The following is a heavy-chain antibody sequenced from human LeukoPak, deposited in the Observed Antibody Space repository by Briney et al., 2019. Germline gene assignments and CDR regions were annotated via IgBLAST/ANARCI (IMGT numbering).Heavy chain of an antibody. D-gene: IGHD1-7*01. CDR1: GFTVSNDY. CDR2: IYSGGDT. CDR3: ARAYDWNYLY. J-gene: IGHJ4*02. Sequence: PGGSLRLSCAASGFTVSNDYMSWVRQTPGKGLEWVAVIYSGGDTYYADSVTDRFTISRDNSKNTLYLQMNSLRVEDTAVYYCARAYDWNYLYWGQGTLVTVSS. V-gene: IGHV3-66*01.